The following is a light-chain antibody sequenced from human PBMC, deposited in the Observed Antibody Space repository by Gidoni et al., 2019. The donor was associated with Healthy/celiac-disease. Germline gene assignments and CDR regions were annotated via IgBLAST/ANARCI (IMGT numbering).Light chain of an antibody. V-gene: IGKV3-20*01. CDR3: QQYGSSLWT. CDR1: QSVSSSY. CDR2: SAS. Sequence: EMVLTQSPGTLSLSPGERATLSCRASQSVSSSYLAWYQQKPGQAPKLLIYSASSRATGIPDRFRGSGSGTDFTLPISRLEPEDFAVYYCQQYGSSLWTFGQGTKVEIK. J-gene: IGKJ1*01.